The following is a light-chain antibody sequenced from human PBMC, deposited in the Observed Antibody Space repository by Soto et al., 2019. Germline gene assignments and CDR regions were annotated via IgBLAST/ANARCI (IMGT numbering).Light chain of an antibody. CDR2: AAS. V-gene: IGKV1-5*01. CDR1: QSISYW. CDR3: QQSYSAWT. Sequence: DIQMTQSPSTLSASVGDRVTITCRASQSISYWLAWYQQKPGNAPKLLIYAASSLESGVPSRFSGSGSGTEFTLTISSLQPDDSASYYCQQSYSAWTFGQGTKVDIK. J-gene: IGKJ1*01.